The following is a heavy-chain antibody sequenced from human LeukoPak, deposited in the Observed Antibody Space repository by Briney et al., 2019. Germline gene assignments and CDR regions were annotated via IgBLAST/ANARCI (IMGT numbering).Heavy chain of an antibody. CDR2: IKSKADGETI. Sequence: GGSLRLSCAASGFTFTNAWMNWVRQAPGKGLEWVGRIKSKADGETIDYAAPVKGRFTFSKDDSKNMLYLQMNSLKSEDTAVYYCSTLTSRGLSDSWGQGTLVTVSS. CDR3: STLTSRGLSDS. V-gene: IGHV3-15*07. CDR1: GFTFTNAW. D-gene: IGHD1-20*01. J-gene: IGHJ4*02.